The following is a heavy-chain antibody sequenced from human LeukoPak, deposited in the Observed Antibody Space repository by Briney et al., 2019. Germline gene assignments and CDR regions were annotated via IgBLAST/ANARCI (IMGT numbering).Heavy chain of an antibody. Sequence: ASVKVSCKASGYTFTSYAMNWVRQAPGQGLEWMGWINPNSGGTNYAQKFQGRVTMTRDTSISTAYMELSRLRSDDTAVYYCATITGIPFDYWGQGTLVTVSS. CDR3: ATITGIPFDY. V-gene: IGHV1-2*02. J-gene: IGHJ4*02. D-gene: IGHD1-20*01. CDR1: GYTFTSYA. CDR2: INPNSGGT.